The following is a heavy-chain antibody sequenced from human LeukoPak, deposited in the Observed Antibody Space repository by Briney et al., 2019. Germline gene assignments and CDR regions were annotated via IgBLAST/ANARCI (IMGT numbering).Heavy chain of an antibody. V-gene: IGHV1-8*01. CDR3: TRGTGGY. J-gene: IGHJ4*01. Sequence: GGSVKVSCKACRCTFTSYDINGVGQATGQGLEWMGWMNPNSGKTGYAQKFQGRVIMTRNSSISTAYMELSSLRSQNTAVYYCTRGTGGYSGQGTLVTVSP. D-gene: IGHD1-14*01. CDR1: RCTFTSYD. CDR2: MNPNSGKT.